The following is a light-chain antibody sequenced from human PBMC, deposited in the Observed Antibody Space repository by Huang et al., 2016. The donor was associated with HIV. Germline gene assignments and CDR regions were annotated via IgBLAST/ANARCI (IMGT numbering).Light chain of an antibody. Sequence: EIVLTQSPATLSLSPGESATLSCRASQSVSRYLAWYQQNPGQAPRLLIYDASNRATGIPARFSGSGSGTDFTLTISSLEPEDFAVYYCQQRSNWPPLTFGGGTKVEIK. V-gene: IGKV3-11*01. CDR3: QQRSNWPPLT. CDR2: DAS. J-gene: IGKJ4*01. CDR1: QSVSRY.